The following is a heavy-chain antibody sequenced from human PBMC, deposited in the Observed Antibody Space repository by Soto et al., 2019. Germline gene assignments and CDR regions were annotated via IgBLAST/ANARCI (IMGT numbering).Heavy chain of an antibody. CDR3: ARGVPAVLRFLEWSLYYYMDV. CDR2: INHSGST. D-gene: IGHD3-3*01. V-gene: IGHV4-34*01. J-gene: IGHJ6*03. Sequence: ASETLSLTCAVYGGSFSGYYWSWIRQPPGKGLEWIGEINHSGSTNYNPSLKSRVTISVDTSKNQFSLKLSSVTAADTAVYYCARGVPAVLRFLEWSLYYYMDVWGKGTTVTVSS. CDR1: GGSFSGYY.